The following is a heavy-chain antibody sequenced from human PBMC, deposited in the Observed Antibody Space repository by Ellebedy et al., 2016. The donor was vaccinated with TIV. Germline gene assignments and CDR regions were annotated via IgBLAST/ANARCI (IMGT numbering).Heavy chain of an antibody. V-gene: IGHV6-1*01. Sequence: SQTLSLTCAISGDSVSDSSTTWNWIRQSPSRGLEWLGRTYYRSRWFNDYAMSVKSRITINADTSKNQFSLQLNSVTSEDTAVYYCARGVNWFDPWGQGTLVTVSS. CDR3: ARGVNWFDP. J-gene: IGHJ5*02. CDR1: GDSVSDSSTT. CDR2: TYYRSRWFN. D-gene: IGHD3-16*01.